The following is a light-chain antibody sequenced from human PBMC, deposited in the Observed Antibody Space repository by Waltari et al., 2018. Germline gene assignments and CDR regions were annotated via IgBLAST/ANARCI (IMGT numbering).Light chain of an antibody. CDR1: QSVLYSSNNMNY. CDR3: QQYYTTPYT. Sequence: DIVMTQSPDSLAVSLGERASINCKSSQSVLYSSNNMNYLAWYQQKPGQPPKLLIYWASSRESGVPDRFSGSGSGTDFTLTITSLQAEDVAVYYCQQYYTTPYTFGQGTKLEIK. V-gene: IGKV4-1*01. J-gene: IGKJ2*01. CDR2: WAS.